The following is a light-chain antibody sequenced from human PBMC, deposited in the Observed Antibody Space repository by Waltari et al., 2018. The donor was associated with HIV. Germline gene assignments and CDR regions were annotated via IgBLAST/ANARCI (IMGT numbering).Light chain of an antibody. CDR1: SRDVGGYHS. CDR3: SSYTSTSTVYV. CDR2: AVS. J-gene: IGLJ1*01. V-gene: IGLV2-14*03. Sequence: QSALTQPASVSGSPGQSLTISCTGTSRDVGGYHSVSSYQLHPGKAPKLMIYAVSNRPSGVSNRFSGSKSDNTASLTISGLQAEDEADYYCSSYTSTSTVYVFGTGTEVTVL.